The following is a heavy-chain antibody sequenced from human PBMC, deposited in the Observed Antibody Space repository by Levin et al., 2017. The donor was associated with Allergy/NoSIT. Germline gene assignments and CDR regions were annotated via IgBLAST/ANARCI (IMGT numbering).Heavy chain of an antibody. V-gene: IGHV3-7*02. Sequence: GESLKISCAAPGFTFSIYWMSWVRQAPGKGLEWVANIKPDGSAKYYMDSVKGRFTISRDNAKNSLYLRMNSLRAEDTAVYYCATYASYYGSGTNGDYFDYWGQGTLVTVSS. CDR2: IKPDGSAK. CDR3: ATYASYYGSGTNGDYFDY. J-gene: IGHJ4*02. D-gene: IGHD3-10*01. CDR1: GFTFSIYW.